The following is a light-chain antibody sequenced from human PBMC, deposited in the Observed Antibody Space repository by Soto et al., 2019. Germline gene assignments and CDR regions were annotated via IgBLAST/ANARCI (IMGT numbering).Light chain of an antibody. CDR1: QSVSSSY. CDR3: QQYGSSPL. Sequence: TLSCRASQSVSSSYLAWYQQNPGQAPRLLIYVASSRATGIPDRFSGSGSGTDFTLTISRLEPEDFAVYYCQQYGSSPLFGPGTKVDIK. J-gene: IGKJ3*01. V-gene: IGKV3-20*01. CDR2: VAS.